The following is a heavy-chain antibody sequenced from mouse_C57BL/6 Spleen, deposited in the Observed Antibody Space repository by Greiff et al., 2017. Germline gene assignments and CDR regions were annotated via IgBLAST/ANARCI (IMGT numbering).Heavy chain of an antibody. CDR3: ARSEYSGSSYIDY. CDR2: IDPSDSET. D-gene: IGHD1-1*01. CDR1: GYTFTSYW. V-gene: IGHV1-52*01. Sequence: QVQLQQSGAELVRPGSSVKLSCKASGYTFTSYWMHWVKQRPIQGLEWIGNIDPSDSETHYNQKFKDKATLTVDKSSSTAYMQLSSLTSEDSAVXYCARSEYSGSSYIDYWGQGTTLTVSS. J-gene: IGHJ2*01.